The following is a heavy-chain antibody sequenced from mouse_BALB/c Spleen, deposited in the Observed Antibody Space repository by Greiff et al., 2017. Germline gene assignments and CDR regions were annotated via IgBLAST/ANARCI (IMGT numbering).Heavy chain of an antibody. D-gene: IGHD1-1*01. CDR1: GFSLTSYG. J-gene: IGHJ4*01. CDR3: ATTVVAPPLDY. Sequence: VQGVESGPGLVAPSQCLSITCTVSGFSLTSYGVHWVRQPPGKGLEWLGAIWAGGSTNYNSALMSRQSIIKDNSNSQVYLKMNSLQTDDTAMYYCATTVVAPPLDYWGQGTSVTVSA. V-gene: IGHV2-9*02. CDR2: IWAGGST.